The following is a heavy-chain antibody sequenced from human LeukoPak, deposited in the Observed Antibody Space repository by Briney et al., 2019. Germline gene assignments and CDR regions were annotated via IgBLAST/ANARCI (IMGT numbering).Heavy chain of an antibody. J-gene: IGHJ5*02. D-gene: IGHD1-1*01. V-gene: IGHV3-30*02. Sequence: PGGSLRLSCAASGFTFSSYGMHWVRQAPGKGLEWVAFIRYDGSNKYYADSVKGRFTISRDNAKNSLYLQMNSLRAEDTAVYYCARDKLADYPATLHWFDPWGQGTLVTVSS. CDR2: IRYDGSNK. CDR1: GFTFSSYG. CDR3: ARDKLADYPATLHWFDP.